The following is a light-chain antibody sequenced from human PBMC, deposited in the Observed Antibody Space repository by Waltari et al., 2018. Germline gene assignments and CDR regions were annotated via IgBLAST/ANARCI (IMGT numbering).Light chain of an antibody. CDR1: SNNVGNQG. J-gene: IGLJ1*01. CDR2: RNN. Sequence: QAGLTQPPSVSKGLRQTATLTCTGDSNNVGNQGAAWRQQHPGHPPKLLSYRNNNRPSGISERFSASRSGNTASLTITGLQPEDEADYYCSAWDSSLSAHVFGTGTKVTVL. CDR3: SAWDSSLSAHV. V-gene: IGLV10-54*04.